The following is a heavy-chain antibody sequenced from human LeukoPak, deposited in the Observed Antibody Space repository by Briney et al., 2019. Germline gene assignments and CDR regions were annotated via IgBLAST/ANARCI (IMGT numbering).Heavy chain of an antibody. CDR1: GGSISSYY. CDR2: IYSSGST. D-gene: IGHD3-22*01. J-gene: IGHJ4*02. V-gene: IGHV4-59*08. Sequence: SETLSLTCTVSGGSISSYYWSWIRQPPGKGLEWIGYIYSSGSTNYNPSLKGRATISVDTSKNQFSLKLSSVTAADTAVYYCARHDSSGYYYVYWGRGTLVTVSS. CDR3: ARHDSSGYYYVY.